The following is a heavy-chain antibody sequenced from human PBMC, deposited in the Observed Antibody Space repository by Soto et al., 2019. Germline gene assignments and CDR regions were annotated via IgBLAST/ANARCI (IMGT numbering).Heavy chain of an antibody. Sequence: GGSLRLSCAASGFTVSSYWMHWVRQAPGKGLVWVSRINSDGSSTSYADSVKGRFTISRDNAKNTLYLQMNSLRAEDTAVYYCARGSSYYYEWFDPWGQGTLVTVSS. D-gene: IGHD3-22*01. CDR3: ARGSSYYYEWFDP. CDR2: INSDGSST. CDR1: GFTVSSYW. J-gene: IGHJ5*02. V-gene: IGHV3-74*01.